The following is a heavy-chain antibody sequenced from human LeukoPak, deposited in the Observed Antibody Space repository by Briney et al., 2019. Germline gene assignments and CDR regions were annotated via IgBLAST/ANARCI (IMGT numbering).Heavy chain of an antibody. J-gene: IGHJ4*02. Sequence: SETLSLTCTVSGGSISSHYWSWIRQPPGKGLEWIGYIFNSGGTNYNPSLKSRVTISLDTSKNQFSLKLSSVTAADTAVYYCARSRQNYFDSSGPSLNYWGQGTLVTVSS. CDR2: IFNSGGT. CDR3: ARSRQNYFDSSGPSLNY. V-gene: IGHV4-59*11. D-gene: IGHD3-22*01. CDR1: GGSISSHY.